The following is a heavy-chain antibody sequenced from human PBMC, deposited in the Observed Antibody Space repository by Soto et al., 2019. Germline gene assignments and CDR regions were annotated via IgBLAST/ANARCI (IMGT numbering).Heavy chain of an antibody. CDR1: GGSISSCY. CDR3: ARENYGANDY. V-gene: IGHV4-59*01. CDR2: IYYSGTT. Sequence: PSETRSLTCTVSGGSISSCYRSWIRQPPGKGREWIGYIYYSGTTNYNPPLKSRVTISVDTSKNQFSLKLGSVTAADPAVYYCARENYGANDYWGQGPLVTVSS. D-gene: IGHD4-17*01. J-gene: IGHJ4*02.